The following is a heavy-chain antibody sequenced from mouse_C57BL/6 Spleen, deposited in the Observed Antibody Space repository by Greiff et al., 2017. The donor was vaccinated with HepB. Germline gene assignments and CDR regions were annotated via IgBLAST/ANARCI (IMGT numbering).Heavy chain of an antibody. CDR1: GYSITSGYY. D-gene: IGHD2-4*01. CDR3: SRVDDYDNYLDY. Sequence: EVKLMESGPGLVKPSQSLSLTCSVTGYSITSGYYWNWIRQFPGNKLEWMGYISYDGSNNYNPSLKNRISITRDTSKNQFFLKLNSVTTEDTATYYCSRVDDYDNYLDYWGQGTTLPVSS. J-gene: IGHJ2*01. V-gene: IGHV3-6*01. CDR2: ISYDGSN.